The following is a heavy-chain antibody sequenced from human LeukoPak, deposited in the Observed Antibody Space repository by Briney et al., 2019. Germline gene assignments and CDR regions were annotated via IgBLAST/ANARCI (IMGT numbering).Heavy chain of an antibody. CDR2: IDPSDSYT. V-gene: IGHV5-10-1*01. Sequence: GESLKISCKGFGYSFTSYWISWVRQMPGKGLEWMGRIDPSDSYTNYSPSFQGHVTISADKSISTAYLQWSSLKASDTAMYYCARGGYCSSSSCRNWFDPWGQGTLVTVSS. CDR3: ARGGYCSSSSCRNWFDP. J-gene: IGHJ5*02. CDR1: GYSFTSYW. D-gene: IGHD2-2*01.